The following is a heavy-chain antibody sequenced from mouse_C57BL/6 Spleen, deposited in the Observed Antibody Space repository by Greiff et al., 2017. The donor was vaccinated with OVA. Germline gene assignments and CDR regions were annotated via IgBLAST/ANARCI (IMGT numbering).Heavy chain of an antibody. CDR1: GYTFTDYE. D-gene: IGHD4-1*01. CDR2: IDPETGGT. CDR3: TRESNWVFAY. Sequence: QVQLKQSGAELVRPGASVTLSCKASGYTFTDYEMHWVKQTPVHGLEWIGAIDPETGGTAYNQKFKGKAILTADKSSSTAYMELRSLTSEDSAVYYCTRESNWVFAYWGQGTLVTVSA. J-gene: IGHJ3*01. V-gene: IGHV1-15*01.